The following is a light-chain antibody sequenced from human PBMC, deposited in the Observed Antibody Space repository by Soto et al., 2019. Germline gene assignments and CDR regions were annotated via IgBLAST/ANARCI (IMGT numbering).Light chain of an antibody. CDR3: MQALQTPLT. CDR1: QSLLHSNGYNY. J-gene: IGKJ3*01. V-gene: IGKV2-28*01. CDR2: LGS. Sequence: DIVMTQSPLSLPVTPGEPASISCRSSQSLLHSNGYNYLDWYLQKPGQSPQLLIYLGSNRAFGVSDRFSGSGSGTDFTLKISRVEAEDVGVYYCMQALQTPLTFGPGTKVDIK.